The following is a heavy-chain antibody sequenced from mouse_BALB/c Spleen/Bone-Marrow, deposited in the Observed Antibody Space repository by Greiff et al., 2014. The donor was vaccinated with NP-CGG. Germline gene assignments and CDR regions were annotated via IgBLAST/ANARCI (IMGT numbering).Heavy chain of an antibody. CDR1: GYSFTRYW. J-gene: IGHJ2*01. CDR3: ARRFDY. V-gene: IGHV1S126*01. CDR2: IAPSNSET. Sequence: QVQLQQSGPQPVRPGASVKISCKASGYSFTRYWMHLVKQRPGQGLEWIGMIAPSNSETRLNQKFKDKATLTVDKSSSTAYMQINSPTSEDSAVYYCARRFDYWGQGTTLTVSS.